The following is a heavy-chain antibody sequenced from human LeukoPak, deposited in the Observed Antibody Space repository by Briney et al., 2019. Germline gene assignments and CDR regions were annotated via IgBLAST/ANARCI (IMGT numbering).Heavy chain of an antibody. J-gene: IGHJ5*01. D-gene: IGHD3-10*01. CDR1: GDSISSYTAA. CDR3: ARDGGFYGSGTLDS. CDR2: TYYRSRWLL. Sequence: SQTLSLTCAISGDSISSYTAAWNWIRQSPSRGLEWLGRTYYRSRWLLDYAVPVRSRITINADTSKNRFSVQLASVTPDDTAVYYCARDGGFYGSGTLDSWGQGTLVTVSS. V-gene: IGHV6-1*01.